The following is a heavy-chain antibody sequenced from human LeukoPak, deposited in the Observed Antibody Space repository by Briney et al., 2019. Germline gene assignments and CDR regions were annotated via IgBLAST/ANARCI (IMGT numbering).Heavy chain of an antibody. CDR3: ARQAGQILPLGELPFASYYYMDV. V-gene: IGHV1-46*01. Sequence: ASVKVSCKASGYTFTSYYMHWVRQAPGQGLEWMGIINPSGGSTSYAQKFQGRVTMTRDTSTSTVYMELSSLRSEDTAVYYCARQAGQILPLGELPFASYYYMDVWGKGTTVTVSS. J-gene: IGHJ6*03. D-gene: IGHD3-16*01. CDR2: INPSGGST. CDR1: GYTFTSYY.